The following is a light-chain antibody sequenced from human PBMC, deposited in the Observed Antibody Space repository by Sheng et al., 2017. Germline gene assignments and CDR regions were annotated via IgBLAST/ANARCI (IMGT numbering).Light chain of an antibody. CDR2: GVS. J-gene: IGKJ1*01. V-gene: IGKV1D-8*01. Sequence: VIWMTQSPPLLSVTTGDSVTITCRMSQGIGSSLAWYQQKPGKAPGLLIYGVSTLQSGVPSRFSGSGSGTDFTLTISSLQSEDFATYFCQQYGTFPPTFGQGTKVEI. CDR1: QGIGSS. CDR3: QQYGTFPPT.